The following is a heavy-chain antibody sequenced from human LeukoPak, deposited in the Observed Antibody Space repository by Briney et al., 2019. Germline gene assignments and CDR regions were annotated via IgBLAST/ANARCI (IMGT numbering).Heavy chain of an antibody. J-gene: IGHJ6*03. V-gene: IGHV1-8*01. Sequence: GASVKVSCKASGYTFTSYDINWVRQATGQGLEWMGWMNPNSGNTGYAQKFQGRVTMTRNTSISTAYMELSSLRSEDTAVYYCARTGFPSMEYYYYYYMDVWGKGTTVTVSS. CDR2: MNPNSGNT. D-gene: IGHD3-9*01. CDR1: GYTFTSYD. CDR3: ARTGFPSMEYYYYYYMDV.